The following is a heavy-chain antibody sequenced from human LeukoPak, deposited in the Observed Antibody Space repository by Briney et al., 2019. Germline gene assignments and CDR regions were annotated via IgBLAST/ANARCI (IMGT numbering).Heavy chain of an antibody. CDR1: GGSISGYS. V-gene: IGHV4-59*08. J-gene: IGHJ4*02. Sequence: SETLSLTCTVSGGSISGYSWSWIRQPRGKGLEWIEYIYYSGGTSYNPSLKSRLSISVDTSKNQFSLKLNSVTAADTAVYYCARSSLYDSAGYYFDFWGQGALVTVSS. D-gene: IGHD3-22*01. CDR2: IYYSGGT. CDR3: ARSSLYDSAGYYFDF.